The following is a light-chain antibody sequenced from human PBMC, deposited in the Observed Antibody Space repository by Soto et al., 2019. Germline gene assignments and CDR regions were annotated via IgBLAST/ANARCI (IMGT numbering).Light chain of an antibody. CDR2: DVS. V-gene: IGKV3-11*01. Sequence: EILLTQSPDTLSSSPGERATLSCRASQSVTTNLAWYQQKPGQAPRLLIYDVSNRATGIPARFSGSGSGTDFTLTISSLEPEDVAIYYCQQRSNWPWTFGQGTKVEIK. CDR1: QSVTTN. J-gene: IGKJ1*01. CDR3: QQRSNWPWT.